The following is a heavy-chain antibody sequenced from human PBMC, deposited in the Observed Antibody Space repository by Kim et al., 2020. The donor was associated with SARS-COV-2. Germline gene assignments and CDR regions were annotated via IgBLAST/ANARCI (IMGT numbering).Heavy chain of an antibody. Sequence: GGSLRLSCAASGFTFSSYAMSWVRQAPGKGLEWVSAISGSGGSTYYADSVKGRFTISRDNSKNTLYLQMNSLRAEDTAVYYCAYCHGCPMLSYFDYWGQGTLVTVSS. CDR3: AYCHGCPMLSYFDY. CDR1: GFTFSSYA. CDR2: ISGSGGST. D-gene: IGHD2-8*01. J-gene: IGHJ4*02. V-gene: IGHV3-23*01.